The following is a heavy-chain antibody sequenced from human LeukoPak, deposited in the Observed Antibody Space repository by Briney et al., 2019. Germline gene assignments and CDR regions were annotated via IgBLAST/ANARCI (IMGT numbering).Heavy chain of an antibody. J-gene: IGHJ4*02. Sequence: SETLTLTCTVSGGSISSTTYYWGWIRQPPGKGLEWIASMHYSGSTYYNPSLNNRVTRSIDTSKNQFSMKLSSVTAADTAVYYCAREMYDSGGYRVSYFDFWGQGILVTVSS. CDR1: GGSISSTTYY. CDR3: AREMYDSGGYRVSYFDF. CDR2: MHYSGST. D-gene: IGHD3-22*01. V-gene: IGHV4-39*07.